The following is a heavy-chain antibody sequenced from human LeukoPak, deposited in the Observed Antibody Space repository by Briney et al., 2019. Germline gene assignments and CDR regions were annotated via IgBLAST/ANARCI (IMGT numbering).Heavy chain of an antibody. D-gene: IGHD3-10*01. J-gene: IGHJ4*02. Sequence: GGSLRLSCVDSGFTFTNAWMSWVRQAPGEGLEWIGRIKSKTDGETTNYAEPVRGRFTISRDDSKSAVYLQMNSLKIEDTAVYYCTTDLGTYYHGSQRLIPIDYWGQGTLVTVSS. CDR2: IKSKTDGETT. CDR3: TTDLGTYYHGSQRLIPIDY. CDR1: GFTFTNAW. V-gene: IGHV3-15*01.